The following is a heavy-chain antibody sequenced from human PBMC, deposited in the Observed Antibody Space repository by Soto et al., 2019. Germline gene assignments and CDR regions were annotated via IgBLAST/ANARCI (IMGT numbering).Heavy chain of an antibody. CDR3: ARESMERGSRSFDY. D-gene: IGHD3-10*01. CDR1: GFTFSSYS. CDR2: ISSSSSYI. V-gene: IGHV3-21*01. J-gene: IGHJ4*02. Sequence: PGGSLRLSCAASGFTFSSYSMNWVRQAPGKGLEWVSSISSSSSYIYYADSVKGRFTISRDNAKNSLYLQMNSLRAEDTAVYYCARESMERGSRSFDYWGQGTLVTVSS.